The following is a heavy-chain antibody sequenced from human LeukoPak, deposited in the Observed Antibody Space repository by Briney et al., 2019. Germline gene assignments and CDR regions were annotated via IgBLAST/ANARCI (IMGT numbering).Heavy chain of an antibody. V-gene: IGHV3-23*01. CDR3: AKDKMILPNGDY. CDR2: IGGSGGST. J-gene: IGHJ4*02. Sequence: GGSLRLSCAASGFTFSNYAMSWVRQAPGKGLEWVSGIGGSGGSTYYADSVKGRFTISRDNSKNTLYLQMNSLRAEGTAVYYCAKDKMILPNGDYWGQGTLVTVSS. CDR1: GFTFSNYA. D-gene: IGHD1-26*01.